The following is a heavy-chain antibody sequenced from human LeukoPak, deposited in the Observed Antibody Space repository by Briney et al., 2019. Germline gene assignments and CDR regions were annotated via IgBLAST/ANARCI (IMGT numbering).Heavy chain of an antibody. CDR3: TTVIGPRTAARSDY. Sequence: GGSLRLSCAASGFTFSNAWMSWVRQAPGKGLEWVGRIKSKTDGGTTDYAAPVKGRFTISRDDSKNTLYLQMNSLKTEDTAVYYCTTVIGPRTAARSDYWGQGTLVTVSS. CDR1: GFTFSNAW. CDR2: IKSKTDGGTT. D-gene: IGHD6-6*01. V-gene: IGHV3-15*01. J-gene: IGHJ4*02.